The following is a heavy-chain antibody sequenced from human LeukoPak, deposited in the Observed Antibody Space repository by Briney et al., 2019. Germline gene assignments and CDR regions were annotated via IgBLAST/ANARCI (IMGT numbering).Heavy chain of an antibody. CDR2: TNYRSKWYN. CDR3: ARDTYSGYDSLFGNYFYYAMDV. V-gene: IGHV6-1*01. D-gene: IGHD5-12*01. Sequence: SQTLSLTCAISGDSVSSNSAAWNWIRQSPSRGLEWLGRTNYRSKWYNDYAVSVKSRITINPDTSRNQFSLQLNSVTPEDTAVYYCARDTYSGYDSLFGNYFYYAMDVWGQGTTVTVSS. CDR1: GDSVSSNSAA. J-gene: IGHJ6*02.